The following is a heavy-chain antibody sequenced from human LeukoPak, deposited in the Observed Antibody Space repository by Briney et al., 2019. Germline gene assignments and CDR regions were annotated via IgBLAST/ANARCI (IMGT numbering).Heavy chain of an antibody. Sequence: GASVKVSCKASGYSFTSYYMHWVRQAPGQGLEWMGWINPNSGGTNYAQKLQGRVTMTTDTSTSTAYMELRSLRSDDTAVYYCARDQYSGSYYTYYYYYMDVWGKGTTVTVSS. CDR2: INPNSGGT. CDR1: GYSFTSYY. J-gene: IGHJ6*03. CDR3: ARDQYSGSYYTYYYYYMDV. D-gene: IGHD1-26*01. V-gene: IGHV1-2*02.